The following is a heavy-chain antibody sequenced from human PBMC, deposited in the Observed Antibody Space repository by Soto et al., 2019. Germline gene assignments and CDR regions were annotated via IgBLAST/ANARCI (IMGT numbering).Heavy chain of an antibody. V-gene: IGHV3-23*01. CDR3: AKCIQVNWNYDAFHI. CDR2: IIASGGTT. Sequence: PGGSLSLSWAASGCTFISYSMRWVRQAQGKGLEWVSHIIASGGTTYYADSVKGRFTISRDSSRSTLYLQMNSLRAEDTALYYCAKCIQVNWNYDAFHIWGQGTMVTGSS. CDR1: GCTFISYS. D-gene: IGHD1-7*01. J-gene: IGHJ3*02.